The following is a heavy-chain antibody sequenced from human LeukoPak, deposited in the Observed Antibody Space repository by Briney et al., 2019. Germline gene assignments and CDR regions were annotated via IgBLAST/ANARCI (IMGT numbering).Heavy chain of an antibody. Sequence: SETLSLTCTVSGYSISGGYYWSWIRQPPGKGLEWIGEINHSGSTNYNPSLKSRVTISVDTSKNQFSLKLSSVTAADTAVYYCARRLYYYYYYMDVWGKGTTVTVSS. V-gene: IGHV4-34*01. CDR1: GYSISGGYY. CDR2: INHSGST. J-gene: IGHJ6*03. CDR3: ARRLYYYYYYMDV.